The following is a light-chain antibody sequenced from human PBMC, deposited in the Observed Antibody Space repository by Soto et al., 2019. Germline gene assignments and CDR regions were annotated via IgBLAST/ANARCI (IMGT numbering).Light chain of an antibody. Sequence: QSALSQPPSASGTPGQRVTISCSGSGSNIGNNNVYWYQQFPGTAPKLLLYKNNQRPSGVPDRFSGSKSDTSASLAISGLRYEDEADYYCQSYASSLSGYLFGNGTKVTV. CDR1: GSNIGNNN. CDR2: KNN. J-gene: IGLJ6*01. V-gene: IGLV1-47*01. CDR3: QSYASSLSGYL.